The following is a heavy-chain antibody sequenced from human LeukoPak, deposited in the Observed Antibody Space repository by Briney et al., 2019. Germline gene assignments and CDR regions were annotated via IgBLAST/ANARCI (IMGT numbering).Heavy chain of an antibody. CDR2: IYSNGRS. J-gene: IGHJ4*02. D-gene: IGHD2-21*02. V-gene: IGHV4-4*07. CDR1: GGSISSYY. Sequence: SETLSLTCTVSGGSISSYYWSWIRQPAGKGLEWIGRIYSNGRSYCNPSLNSRLTMSADTSKNQFSLKVTSLTAADTAVYYCARYKCSGDCVFDYWGQGTLVTVSS. CDR3: ARYKCSGDCVFDY.